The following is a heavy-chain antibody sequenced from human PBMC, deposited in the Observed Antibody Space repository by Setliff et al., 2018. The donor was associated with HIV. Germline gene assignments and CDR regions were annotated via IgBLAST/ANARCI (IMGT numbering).Heavy chain of an antibody. D-gene: IGHD3-16*02. V-gene: IGHV1-8*01. Sequence: GASVKVSCKPSGQSFTNYDIHWLRRASGQGLEWMGWMNPKSGVSGSALKFHDRVTMTRDTSTLTLHMELSSLTSEDTAVYYCARAKAVGGVIITGGLDVWGQGTTVTVSS. CDR2: MNPKSGVS. J-gene: IGHJ6*02. CDR3: ARAKAVGGVIITGGLDV. CDR1: GQSFTNYD.